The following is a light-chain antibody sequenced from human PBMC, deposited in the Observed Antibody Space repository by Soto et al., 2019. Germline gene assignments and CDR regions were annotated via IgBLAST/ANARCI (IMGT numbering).Light chain of an antibody. CDR1: SSNIGAGYD. J-gene: IGLJ1*01. CDR3: QSYATGLSVLYV. CDR2: GNN. Sequence: QSVLTQPPSVSGAPVQRVTISCTGSSSNIGAGYDVHWEQQLPGTAPKLLIYGNNNRPSGVPDRFSGSKSGTSASLAVTGLQAEDEADYYCQSYATGLSVLYVFGTGTKLTVL. V-gene: IGLV1-40*01.